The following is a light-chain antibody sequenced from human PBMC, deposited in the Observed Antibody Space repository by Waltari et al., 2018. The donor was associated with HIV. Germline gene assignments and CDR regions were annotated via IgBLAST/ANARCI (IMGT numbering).Light chain of an antibody. CDR3: AAWDDTLSSYV. CDR1: NSNIGGKD. CDR2: RTN. J-gene: IGLJ1*01. Sequence: QSVLTQPPSASGTPGQRVTISCSGSNSNIGGKDVYWFQHLPGTAPKLLIYRTNRRRSGVPDRCSGSKSGTSASLAISGLLSDDEADYYCAAWDDTLSSYVFGTGTTVTV. V-gene: IGLV1-47*01.